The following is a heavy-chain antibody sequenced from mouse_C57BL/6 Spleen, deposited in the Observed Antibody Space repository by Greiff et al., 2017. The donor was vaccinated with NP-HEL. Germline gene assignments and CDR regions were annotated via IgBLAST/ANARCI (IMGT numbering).Heavy chain of an antibody. CDR1: GYAFTNYL. Sequence: QVQLKQSGAELVRPGTSVKVSCKASGYAFTNYLIEWVKQRPGQGLEWIGVINPGSGGTNYNEKFKGKATLTADKSSSTAYMQLSSLTSEDPAVYFCARGDGYHAMDYWGKGTSVTVSS. D-gene: IGHD2-3*01. CDR3: ARGDGYHAMDY. J-gene: IGHJ4*01. V-gene: IGHV1-54*01. CDR2: INPGSGGT.